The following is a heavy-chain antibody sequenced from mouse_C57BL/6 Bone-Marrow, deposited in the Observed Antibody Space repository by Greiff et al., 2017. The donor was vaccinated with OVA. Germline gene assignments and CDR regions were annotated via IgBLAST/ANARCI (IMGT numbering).Heavy chain of an antibody. CDR3: ARIYSNYPYYFDY. J-gene: IGHJ2*01. D-gene: IGHD2-5*01. Sequence: VQLVESGAELVRPGTSVKMSCKASGYTFTNYWIGWAKQRPGHGLEWIGDIYPGGGYTNYNEKFKGKATLTADKSSSTAYMQFSSLTSEDSAIYYCARIYSNYPYYFDYWGQGTTLTVSS. CDR2: IYPGGGYT. V-gene: IGHV1-63*01. CDR1: GYTFTNYW.